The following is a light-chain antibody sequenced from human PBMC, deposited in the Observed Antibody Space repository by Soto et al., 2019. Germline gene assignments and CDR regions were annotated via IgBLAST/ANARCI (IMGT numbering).Light chain of an antibody. J-gene: IGKJ5*01. V-gene: IGKV1-9*01. CDR1: QDINTY. Sequence: DIQLTQSPSFLSASVGDRVTITCRASQDINTYLAWYQQKPGKAPKLLIFAASTLRNGVPSRFSGSGSGTEFTVTITSLQPEDFATYYCQQRKSYPMTFGQGTRLEIK. CDR2: AAS. CDR3: QQRKSYPMT.